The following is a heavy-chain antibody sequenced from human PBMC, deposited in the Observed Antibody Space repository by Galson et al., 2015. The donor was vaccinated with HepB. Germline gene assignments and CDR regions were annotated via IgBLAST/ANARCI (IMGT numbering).Heavy chain of an antibody. CDR2: FDPEDGET. V-gene: IGHV1-24*01. CDR1: GYTLTELS. J-gene: IGHJ6*02. Sequence: SVKVSCKVSGYTLTELSMHWVRQAPGKGLEWMGGFDPEDGETIYAQKFQGRVTMTEDTSTDTAYMELSSLRSEDTAVYYCATDGEVVAAAGGGYYYYYGMDVWGQGTTVTVSS. CDR3: ATDGEVVAAAGGGYYYYYGMDV. D-gene: IGHD6-13*01.